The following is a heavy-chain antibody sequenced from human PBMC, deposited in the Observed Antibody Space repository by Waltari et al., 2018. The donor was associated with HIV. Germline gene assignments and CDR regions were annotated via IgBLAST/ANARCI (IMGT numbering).Heavy chain of an antibody. CDR2: IGGSGTGT. V-gene: IGHV3-23*01. Sequence: EVQLLESGGGLVQPGGSLRLSCAASGFTFSSYAMSWVRQAPGKGLEWVSGIGGSGTGTYYADSMKGRFTISRDNSKNTLYLQMNSLRAEDTAVYYCAKGVEMTTTCFDYWGQGTLVTVSS. J-gene: IGHJ4*02. CDR1: GFTFSSYA. CDR3: AKGVEMTTTCFDY. D-gene: IGHD4-4*01.